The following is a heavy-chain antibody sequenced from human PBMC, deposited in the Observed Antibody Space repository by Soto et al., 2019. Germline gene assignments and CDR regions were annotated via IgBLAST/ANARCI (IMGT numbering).Heavy chain of an antibody. J-gene: IGHJ4*02. V-gene: IGHV1-8*01. CDR1: GYTFTSLD. Sequence: QVQLVQSGTEVKEPGASVKVSCKASGYTFTSLDINWMRQATGQGLEWMGWMSPNSGNTGYAQKFQGRVTMTWDTSISTAYMELTGLTSDDTAVYYCARGINAGVDYWGQGTLVTVSS. CDR2: MSPNSGNT. D-gene: IGHD2-8*02. CDR3: ARGINAGVDY.